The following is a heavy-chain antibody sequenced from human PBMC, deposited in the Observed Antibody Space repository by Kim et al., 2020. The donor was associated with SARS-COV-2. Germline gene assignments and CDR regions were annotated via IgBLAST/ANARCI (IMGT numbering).Heavy chain of an antibody. CDR1: GYSFTSYW. V-gene: IGHV5-10-1*01. J-gene: IGHJ6*02. D-gene: IGHD6-13*01. CDR2: IDPSDSYT. Sequence: GESLKISCKGSGYSFTSYWISWVRQMPGKGLEWMGRIDPSDSYTNYSPSFQGHVTISADKSISTAYLQWSSLKASDTAMYYCARHPFTSYSSSWYPAYYYYYYGMDVWGQGTTVTVSS. CDR3: ARHPFTSYSSSWYPAYYYYYYGMDV.